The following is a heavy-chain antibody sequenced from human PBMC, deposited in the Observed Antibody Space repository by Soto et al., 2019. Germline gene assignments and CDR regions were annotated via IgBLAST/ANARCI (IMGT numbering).Heavy chain of an antibody. CDR3: ARLTMVRGVNGHYGMDV. V-gene: IGHV4-4*02. Sequence: SETLSLTCAVSGGSISSSNWWSWVRQPPGKGLEWIGEIYHSGSTNYNPSLKSRVTISVDKSKNQFSLKLSSVTAADTAVYYCARLTMVRGVNGHYGMDVWGQGTTVTVSS. D-gene: IGHD3-10*01. CDR1: GGSISSSNW. J-gene: IGHJ6*02. CDR2: IYHSGST.